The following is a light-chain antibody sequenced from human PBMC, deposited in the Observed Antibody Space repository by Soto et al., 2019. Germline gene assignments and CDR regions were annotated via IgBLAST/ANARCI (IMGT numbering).Light chain of an antibody. CDR2: DAS. J-gene: IGKJ5*01. Sequence: IQMTQSPSSLSASVGDTVTTTCQASQDISNYLNWYQQKPGKAPKLLIYDASNLETGVPSRFSGSGSGTDFTFTISSLQPEDIATYYCQQYDNLPITFGQGTRLEIK. CDR3: QQYDNLPIT. V-gene: IGKV1-33*01. CDR1: QDISNY.